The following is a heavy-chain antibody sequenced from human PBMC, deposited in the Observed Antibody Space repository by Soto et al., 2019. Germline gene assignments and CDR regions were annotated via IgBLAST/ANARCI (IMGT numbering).Heavy chain of an antibody. CDR3: AASIFYYGMDV. Sequence: PGESLKISCKGSGYTFTNYWIGWVRQMPGKGLEWMGIIYPGDSDTKYNPSFQGQVTISADKSITTTYLQWSSLKASDTAIYYCAASIFYYGMDVWGQGTTVTVSS. V-gene: IGHV5-51*01. CDR2: IYPGDSDT. J-gene: IGHJ6*02. CDR1: GYTFTNYW.